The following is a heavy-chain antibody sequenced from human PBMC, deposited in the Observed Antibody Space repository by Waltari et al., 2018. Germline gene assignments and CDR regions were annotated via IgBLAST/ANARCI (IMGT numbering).Heavy chain of an antibody. Sequence: QPPGEGLGWIGEINHSGSTNYNPSLKSRVTISVDTSKNQFSLKLSSVTAADTAVYYCARGQGSGWYRLDYWGQGTLVTVSS. CDR2: INHSGST. CDR3: ARGQGSGWYRLDY. V-gene: IGHV4-34*01. D-gene: IGHD6-19*01. J-gene: IGHJ4*02.